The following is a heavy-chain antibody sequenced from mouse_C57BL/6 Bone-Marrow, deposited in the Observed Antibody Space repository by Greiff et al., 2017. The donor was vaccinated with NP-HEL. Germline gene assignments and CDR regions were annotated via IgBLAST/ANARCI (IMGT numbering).Heavy chain of an antibody. Sequence: VKLQQPGAELVKPGASVKLSCKASGYTFTSYWMHWVKQRPGRGLEWSGRIDPNSGGTKYNEKFKSKATLTVDKPSSTAYMRLSSLTSEDAAVYYCARAGSSYPYYAMDYWGQGTSVTVSS. J-gene: IGHJ4*01. CDR2: IDPNSGGT. CDR3: ARAGSSYPYYAMDY. CDR1: GYTFTSYW. V-gene: IGHV1-72*01. D-gene: IGHD1-1*01.